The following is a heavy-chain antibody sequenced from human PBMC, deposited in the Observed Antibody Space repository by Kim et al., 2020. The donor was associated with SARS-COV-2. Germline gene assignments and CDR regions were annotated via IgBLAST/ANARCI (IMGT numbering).Heavy chain of an antibody. CDR2: IYYSGST. D-gene: IGHD1-26*01. CDR3: ARVWEWELLGFDY. CDR1: GGSISSYY. V-gene: IGHV4-59*13. Sequence: SETLSLTCTVSGGSISSYYWSWIRQPPGKGLEWIGYIYYSGSTNYNPSLKSRVTISVDTSKNQFSLKLSSVTAADTAVYYCARVWEWELLGFDYWGQGTLVTVSS. J-gene: IGHJ4*02.